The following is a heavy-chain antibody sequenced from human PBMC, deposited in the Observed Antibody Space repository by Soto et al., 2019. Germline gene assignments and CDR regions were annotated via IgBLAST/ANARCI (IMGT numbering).Heavy chain of an antibody. V-gene: IGHV1-46*01. CDR2: INPSGGST. Sequence: QVQLVQSGAEVKKPGASVKVSCKASGYTFTSYYMHWVRQAPGQGLEWMGIINPSGGSTSYAQKFQGRVTMTRDTSTSTVYMELSSLRSEDTAVYYCARDIGLTYYYDSSGYPGYWGQGTLVTVSS. J-gene: IGHJ4*02. D-gene: IGHD3-22*01. CDR3: ARDIGLTYYYDSSGYPGY. CDR1: GYTFTSYY.